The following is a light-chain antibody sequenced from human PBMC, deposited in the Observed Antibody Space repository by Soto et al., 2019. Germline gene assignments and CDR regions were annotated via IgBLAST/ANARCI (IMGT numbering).Light chain of an antibody. CDR3: SSYAGSNNFV. Sequence: QSALTQPPSASGSPGQSVTISCTGTSSDVGGYNYVSWYQQHPGKAPKLMIYEVSKRPSGVPDRFSGSKSGNTASLTVSGPQAEDEADYSGSSYAGSNNFVFGGGTKLTVL. CDR1: SSDVGGYNY. V-gene: IGLV2-8*01. CDR2: EVS. J-gene: IGLJ2*01.